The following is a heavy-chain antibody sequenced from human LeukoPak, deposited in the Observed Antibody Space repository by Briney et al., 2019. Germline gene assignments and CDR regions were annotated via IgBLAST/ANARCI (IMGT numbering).Heavy chain of an antibody. CDR1: GGTFSSYA. CDR3: ARSPYYDFWSGYPNWFDP. J-gene: IGHJ5*02. Sequence: SVKVSCKASGGTFSSYAISWERQAPGQGLEWMGRIIPILGIANYAQKFQGRVTITADKSTSTAYMELSSLRSEDTAVYYCARSPYYDFWSGYPNWFDPWGQGTLVTVSS. CDR2: IIPILGIA. D-gene: IGHD3-3*01. V-gene: IGHV1-69*04.